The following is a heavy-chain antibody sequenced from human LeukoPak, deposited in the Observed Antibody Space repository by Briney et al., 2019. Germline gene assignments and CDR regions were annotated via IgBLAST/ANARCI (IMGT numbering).Heavy chain of an antibody. CDR1: GFTFRSFA. CDR3: AKVRNAFGSDAFDI. Sequence: PGGSLRLSCAASGFTFRSFAMLWLRPAPGKGLEWVAAISYDGSNKYYADSVKGRFTISRDNSKTTLYLQMNSLRAENTAGYYCAKVRNAFGSDAFDIWGQRTMGTVSP. CDR2: ISYDGSNK. V-gene: IGHV3-30*04. D-gene: IGHD1-14*01. J-gene: IGHJ3*02.